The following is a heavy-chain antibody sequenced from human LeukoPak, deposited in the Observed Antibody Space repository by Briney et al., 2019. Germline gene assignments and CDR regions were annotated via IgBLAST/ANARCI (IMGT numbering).Heavy chain of an antibody. D-gene: IGHD6-19*01. CDR1: GFTFSSYS. V-gene: IGHV3-21*01. Sequence: PGGSLRLSCAASGFTFSSYSMNWVRQAPGKGLEWVSSISSSSSYIYCADSVKGRFTISRDNAKNSLYLQMNSLRAEDTAVYYCARQSVAGTGSFDYWGQGTLVTVSS. CDR3: ARQSVAGTGSFDY. CDR2: ISSSSSYI. J-gene: IGHJ4*02.